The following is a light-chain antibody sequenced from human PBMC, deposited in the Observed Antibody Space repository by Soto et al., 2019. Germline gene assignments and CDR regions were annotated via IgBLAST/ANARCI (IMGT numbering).Light chain of an antibody. V-gene: IGKV1-39*01. CDR1: QDISNY. CDR3: QQSYSTPWT. J-gene: IGKJ1*01. CDR2: AAS. Sequence: DIQITQSPSSLSASVGERVTITCQASQDISNYLDWYQQKPGKAPKLLIYAASSLQSGVPSRFSGSGSGTDFTLTISSLQPEDFATYYCQQSYSTPWTFGQGTKVDIK.